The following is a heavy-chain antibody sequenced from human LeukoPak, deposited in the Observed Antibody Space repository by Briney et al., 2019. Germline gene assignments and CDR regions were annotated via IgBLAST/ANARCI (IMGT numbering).Heavy chain of an antibody. Sequence: SETLSLTCIVSGGSISSYYWSWIRQPPGKGLEWIGYIYYSGSTNYNPSLKSRVTISVDTSKNQFSLKLSSVTAADTAVYYCARRHIVVVTAAYDYWGQGTLVTVSS. J-gene: IGHJ4*02. D-gene: IGHD2-21*02. V-gene: IGHV4-59*12. CDR3: ARRHIVVVTAAYDY. CDR1: GGSISSYY. CDR2: IYYSGST.